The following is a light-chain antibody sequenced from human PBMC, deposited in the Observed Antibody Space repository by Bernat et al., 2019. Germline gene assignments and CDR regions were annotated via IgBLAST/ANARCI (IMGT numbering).Light chain of an antibody. CDR2: RAS. J-gene: IGKJ5*01. CDR3: QQYNDFIS. CDR1: RDIVNY. Sequence: DTQMTQSPSSLPASVGQRVTITCQASRDIVNYLNWYQQRAGKAPKLLISRASTLRTGVPPRFSGTGSGTHFTLTISGLQPEDVATYYCQQYNDFISFGQGTRL. V-gene: IGKV1-33*01.